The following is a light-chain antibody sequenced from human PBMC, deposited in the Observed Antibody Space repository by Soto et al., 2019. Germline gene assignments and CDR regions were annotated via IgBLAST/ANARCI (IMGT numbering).Light chain of an antibody. J-gene: IGKJ3*01. CDR3: QQYNNWPAT. Sequence: EIVMTQSPATLSVSPGERATLTCRASQSVSSNLAWYQQKPGQAPRLLIYGASTRATGIPARFSGSGSGTEFTLTISSLQYEDFAVNYCQQYNNWPATFGPGTKVDIK. CDR2: GAS. V-gene: IGKV3-15*01. CDR1: QSVSSN.